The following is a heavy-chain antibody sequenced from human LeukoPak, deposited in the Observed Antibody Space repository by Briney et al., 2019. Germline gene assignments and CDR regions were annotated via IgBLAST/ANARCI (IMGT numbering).Heavy chain of an antibody. CDR2: ISGSGSYL. D-gene: IGHD4-17*01. CDR3: ARDTTWSPHFGDYDC. Sequence: GGSLRLSCAASGFTFSAYNMNWVRQAPGKGLEWVSSISGSGSYLYYADSVKGRFTISRDNAKNSLYLQMSSLRAEDTAVYFCARDTTWSPHFGDYDCWGQGTLVTVSS. V-gene: IGHV3-21*01. J-gene: IGHJ4*02. CDR1: GFTFSAYN.